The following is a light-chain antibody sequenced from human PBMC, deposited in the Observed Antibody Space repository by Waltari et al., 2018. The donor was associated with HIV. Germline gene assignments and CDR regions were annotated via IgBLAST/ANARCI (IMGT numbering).Light chain of an antibody. CDR2: DAS. J-gene: IGKJ4*01. CDR3: QQFHSYPFT. Sequence: IQMTQSPSSLSASVGDRVTITCQASQDISSTLAWFQQKPGKAPKLLIYDASTLESGVPLRFSGSGSGTDFTLTISSLQPEDSATYYCQQFHSYPFTFGGGTKVEI. CDR1: QDISST. V-gene: IGKV1-13*02.